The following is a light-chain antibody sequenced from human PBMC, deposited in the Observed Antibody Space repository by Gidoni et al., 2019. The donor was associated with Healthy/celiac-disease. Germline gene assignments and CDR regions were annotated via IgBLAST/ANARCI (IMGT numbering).Light chain of an antibody. V-gene: IGLV2-14*01. CDR2: EVN. Sequence: QSALTQPASVSGSPGQSITISCTGTSSDVGGYNFVSWYHQHPGKAPNLMIYEVNNRPSGVSNRFSGSKSGNTASLTISGLQADDESDYYCSSYTSSSTLYVFGTGTKVTVL. CDR1: SSDVGGYNF. J-gene: IGLJ1*01. CDR3: SSYTSSSTLYV.